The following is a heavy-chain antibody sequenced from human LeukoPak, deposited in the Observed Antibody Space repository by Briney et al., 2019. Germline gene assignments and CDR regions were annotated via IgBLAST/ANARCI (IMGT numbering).Heavy chain of an antibody. CDR3: ARAKRVDTMIVVVTPAGDWFDP. CDR1: GFTFDDYA. Sequence: PGGSLRLSSAASGFTFDDYAMHWVRQAPGKGLEWVSGISWNSGSIGYADSVKGRFTISRDNAKNSLYLQMNSLRAEDTAVYYCARAKRVDTMIVVVTPAGDWFDPWGQGTLVTVSS. J-gene: IGHJ5*02. CDR2: ISWNSGSI. D-gene: IGHD3-22*01. V-gene: IGHV3-9*01.